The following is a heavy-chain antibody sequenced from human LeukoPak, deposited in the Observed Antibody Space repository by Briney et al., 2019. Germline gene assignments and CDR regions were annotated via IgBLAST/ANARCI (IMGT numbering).Heavy chain of an antibody. V-gene: IGHV3-48*01. CDR2: ISSSSSTI. Sequence: PGGSLRLSCAASGFTFSSYSMNWVRQAPGKGLEWVSYISSSSSTIYYADSVKGRFTISRDNAKNSLYLQMNSLRAEDTAVYYCARGLGFDQGYYYDSSGYYSMADYWGQGTLVTVSS. CDR1: GFTFSSYS. CDR3: ARGLGFDQGYYYDSSGYYSMADY. J-gene: IGHJ4*02. D-gene: IGHD3-22*01.